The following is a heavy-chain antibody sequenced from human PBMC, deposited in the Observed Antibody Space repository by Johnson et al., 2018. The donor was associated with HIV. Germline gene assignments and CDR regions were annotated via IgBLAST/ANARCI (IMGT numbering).Heavy chain of an antibody. Sequence: QVQLVESGGGVVQPGRSLRLSCAASGFTFSSYAMHWVRQAPGKGLEWVAVISYDGSNKYYADSVKGRFTISRDNSKNTLYMKMNSLRAEATAVYYCARDRLVGYSSSAGAFDIWGQGTMVTVSS. CDR1: GFTFSSYA. CDR2: ISYDGSNK. CDR3: ARDRLVGYSSSAGAFDI. J-gene: IGHJ3*02. D-gene: IGHD6-6*01. V-gene: IGHV3-30-3*01.